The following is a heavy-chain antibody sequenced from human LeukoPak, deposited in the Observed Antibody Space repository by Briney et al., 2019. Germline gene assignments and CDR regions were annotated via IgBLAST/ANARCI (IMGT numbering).Heavy chain of an antibody. V-gene: IGHV3-23*01. CDR3: AKGWYCSGGSCYHTNYFDY. J-gene: IGHJ4*02. CDR2: ISGSGGST. Sequence: GGSLGLSCAASGFTFSSYAMSWVRQAPGKGLEWVSAISGSGGSTYYADSVKGRFTISRDNAKNTLYLQMNSLRAEDTAVYYCAKGWYCSGGSCYHTNYFDYWGQGTLVTVSS. CDR1: GFTFSSYA. D-gene: IGHD2-15*01.